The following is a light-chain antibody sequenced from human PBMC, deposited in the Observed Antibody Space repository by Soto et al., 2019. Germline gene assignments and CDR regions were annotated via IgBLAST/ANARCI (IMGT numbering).Light chain of an antibody. CDR3: QHYVRSPYT. V-gene: IGKV3-20*01. J-gene: IGKJ2*01. Sequence: DILLTQSPDTLSLSPGERATLSCRASQSVSNNWLAWYQQKPGQAPRLLIYGASNRPGGIPDKFSGSGSGTDFTLTINRLEPEDFAVYYCQHYVRSPYTFAQGTKLEI. CDR1: QSVSNNW. CDR2: GAS.